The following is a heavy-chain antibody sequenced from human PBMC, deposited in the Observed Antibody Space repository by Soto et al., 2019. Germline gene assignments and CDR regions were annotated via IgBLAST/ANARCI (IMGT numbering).Heavy chain of an antibody. CDR2: IYPGDSDT. CDR3: ASVSGSYAHDDFDI. D-gene: IGHD1-26*01. J-gene: IGHJ3*02. V-gene: IGHV5-51*01. CDR1: GYSFTSYW. Sequence: PGESLKISCKGSGYSFTSYWIGWVRQMPGKGLEWMGIIYPGDSDTRYSPSFQGQVTISADKSISTAYLQWSSLKTSDTAMYYCASVSGSYAHDDFDIGGQGTMVKVSS.